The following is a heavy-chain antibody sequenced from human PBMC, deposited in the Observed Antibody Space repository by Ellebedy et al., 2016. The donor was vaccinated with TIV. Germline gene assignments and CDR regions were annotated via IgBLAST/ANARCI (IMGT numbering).Heavy chain of an antibody. Sequence: ASVKVSCKASGGTFSSYAISWVRQAPGQGLEWMGGIIPIFGTANYAQKFQGRVTITADESTSTAYMELSRLRSDDTAVYYCARGPYVFYPYDYWGQGTLVTVSS. CDR2: IIPIFGTA. CDR1: GGTFSSYA. D-gene: IGHD2/OR15-2a*01. V-gene: IGHV1-69*13. J-gene: IGHJ4*02. CDR3: ARGPYVFYPYDY.